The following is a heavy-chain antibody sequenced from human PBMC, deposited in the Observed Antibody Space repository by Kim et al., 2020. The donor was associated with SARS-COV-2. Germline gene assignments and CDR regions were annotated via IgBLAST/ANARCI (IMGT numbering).Heavy chain of an antibody. V-gene: IGHV3-74*01. Sequence: GGSLRLSCAASGFSFSDSWMHWVRQTPGKGLVWVSCINNDGTTTKYVDSVKGRFIVSRDNARNTLYLQMNSLTVEDTAVYYCHRFMHVWGKGTTVTVSS. CDR1: GFSFSDSW. CDR2: INNDGTTT. CDR3: HRFMHV. J-gene: IGHJ6*03.